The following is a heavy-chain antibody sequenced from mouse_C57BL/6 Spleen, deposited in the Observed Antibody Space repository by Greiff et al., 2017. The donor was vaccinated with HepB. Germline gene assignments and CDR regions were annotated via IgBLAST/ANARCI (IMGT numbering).Heavy chain of an antibody. V-gene: IGHV1-19*01. Sequence: EVQLQQSGPVLVKPGASVKMSCKASGYTFTDYYMNWVKQSHGKSLEWIGIINPYNGGTSYNQKFKGKATLTVDKSSSTAYMELNSLTSEDSAVYYCARGPNLLLRSYFDYWGQSTTLTVSS. CDR3: ARGPNLLLRSYFDY. J-gene: IGHJ2*01. D-gene: IGHD1-1*01. CDR1: GYTFTDYY. CDR2: INPYNGGT.